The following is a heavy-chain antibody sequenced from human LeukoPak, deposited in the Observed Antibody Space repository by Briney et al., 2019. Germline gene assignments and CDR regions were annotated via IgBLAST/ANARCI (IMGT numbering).Heavy chain of an antibody. V-gene: IGHV3-30*02. CDR1: GFTFSTHD. D-gene: IGHD1-26*01. J-gene: IGHJ4*01. CDR3: AKPSGSGVDY. Sequence: GGSLRLSCGASGFTFSTHDMHWVRQAPGKGLEWVAFIRYDGSHEYYADSVKGRFTISRDNSKNTLYLQMNSVRSEDAALYYCAKPSGSGVDYWGQGTRVTVSS. CDR2: IRYDGSHE.